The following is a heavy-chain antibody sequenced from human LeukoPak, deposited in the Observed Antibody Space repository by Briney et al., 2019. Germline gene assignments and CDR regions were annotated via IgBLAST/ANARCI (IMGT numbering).Heavy chain of an antibody. J-gene: IGHJ5*02. CDR1: GGTFSSYA. CDR2: IIPIFGTA. CDR3: ARDTDIVATMGFDP. Sequence: SVKVSCKASGGTFSSYAISWVRQAPGQGLEWMGGIIPIFGTANYAQKFQGRVTITTDESTSTAYMELSSLRSEDTAVYYCARDTDIVATMGFDPWGQGTLVTVSS. V-gene: IGHV1-69*05. D-gene: IGHD5-12*01.